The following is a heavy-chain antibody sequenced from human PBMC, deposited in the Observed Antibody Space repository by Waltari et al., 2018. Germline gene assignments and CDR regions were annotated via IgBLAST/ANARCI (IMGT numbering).Heavy chain of an antibody. CDR2: INHSGST. D-gene: IGHD6-13*01. Sequence: QVQLQPWGAGLLKHSETLPLTCAVYGGSFSGYHWSWIRQPPGKGLGWIGEINHSGSTNYNPSLKSRVTISVDTSKNQFSLKLSSVTAADTAVYYCARDSSSWYGNWFDPWGQGTLVTVSS. CDR1: GGSFSGYH. J-gene: IGHJ5*02. CDR3: ARDSSSWYGNWFDP. V-gene: IGHV4-34*01.